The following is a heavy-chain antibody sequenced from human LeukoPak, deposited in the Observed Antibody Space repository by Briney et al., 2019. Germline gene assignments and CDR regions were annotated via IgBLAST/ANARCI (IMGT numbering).Heavy chain of an antibody. J-gene: IGHJ6*03. CDR1: GYTFTGYY. D-gene: IGHD2-15*01. Sequence: ASVKVSCKASGYTFTGYYMHWVRQAPGQGLEWMGWINPNSGGTNYAQKFQGRVTMTRDTSKSTAYMELSSLRSEDTAVYYCARGRTETLVAMDVWGKGTTVTVSS. CDR3: ARGRTETLVAMDV. V-gene: IGHV1-2*02. CDR2: INPNSGGT.